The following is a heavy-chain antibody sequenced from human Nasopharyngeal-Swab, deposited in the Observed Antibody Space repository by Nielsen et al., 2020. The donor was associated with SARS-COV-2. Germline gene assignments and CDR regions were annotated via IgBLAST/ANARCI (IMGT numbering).Heavy chain of an antibody. J-gene: IGHJ2*01. V-gene: IGHV3-11*06. Sequence: GESLKISCAASGFTFSDYYMSWIRQAPGKGLEWVSYISSSSSYTNYADSVKGRFTISRDNSKNTLYLQMNSLRAEDTAVYYCARETGYFDLWGRGTLVTVSS. CDR3: ARETGYFDL. CDR2: ISSSSSYT. CDR1: GFTFSDYY.